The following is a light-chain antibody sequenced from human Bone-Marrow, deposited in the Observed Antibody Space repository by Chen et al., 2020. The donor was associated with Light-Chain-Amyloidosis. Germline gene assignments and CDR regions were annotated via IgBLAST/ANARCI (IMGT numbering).Light chain of an antibody. CDR2: EVT. Sequence: QSALTQPASVSGSPGQSITISCTGTSSDVGGDNHVSWYQQHPDKAPKLMIYEVTNRPSWVHDRFSGSKSDNTASLTISGLQTEDEADYFCSSYTSTNTLVFGSGTRVTVL. V-gene: IGLV2-14*01. CDR3: SSYTSTNTLV. CDR1: SSDVGGDNH. J-gene: IGLJ1*01.